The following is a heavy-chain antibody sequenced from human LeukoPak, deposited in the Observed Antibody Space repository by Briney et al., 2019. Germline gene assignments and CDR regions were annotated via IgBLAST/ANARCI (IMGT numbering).Heavy chain of an antibody. CDR1: GFTFSNHV. J-gene: IGHJ6*02. D-gene: IGHD3-16*01. Sequence: GGSLRLSCAASGFTFSNHVMSWVRQAPGKGLEWVSTISGIGASTYYADSVKGRFTISRDNSKNTLSLQMNSLRGEDTAVYYCAKVFWDNYGPWGTLPHYYGMDVWGQGTTVTVSS. V-gene: IGHV3-23*01. CDR2: ISGIGAST. CDR3: AKVFWDNYGPWGTLPHYYGMDV.